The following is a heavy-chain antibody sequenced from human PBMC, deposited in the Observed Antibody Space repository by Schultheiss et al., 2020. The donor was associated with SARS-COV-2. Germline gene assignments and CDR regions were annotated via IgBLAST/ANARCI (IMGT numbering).Heavy chain of an antibody. V-gene: IGHV4-30-2*01. CDR1: GGSISNGDHT. D-gene: IGHD3-22*01. Sequence: SETLSLTCAVSGGSISNGDHTWSWIRQPPGKDLEWIGYIYHSGRAYYNPSLKSRVTMSIARSANQFSLRLNSGIAADTAVYYCARYPITMMGSYYYYYMSVWGIGSTVTVSS. J-gene: IGHJ6*03. CDR3: ARYPITMMGSYYYYYMSV. CDR2: IYHSGRA.